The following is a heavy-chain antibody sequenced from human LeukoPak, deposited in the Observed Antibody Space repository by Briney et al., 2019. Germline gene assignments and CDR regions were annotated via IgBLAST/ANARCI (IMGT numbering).Heavy chain of an antibody. CDR1: GFSFSSYW. CDR3: ARDRSITMVRGVIHWLDP. Sequence: PGGSLRLSCAASGFSFSSYWMHWVRQAPGKGPVWVSRINTDGSTTIYADSVKGRFTISRDNAKNTLYLQMNSLRAEDTAVYYCARDRSITMVRGVIHWLDPWGQGTLVTVSS. CDR2: INTDGSTT. V-gene: IGHV3-74*01. D-gene: IGHD3-10*01. J-gene: IGHJ5*02.